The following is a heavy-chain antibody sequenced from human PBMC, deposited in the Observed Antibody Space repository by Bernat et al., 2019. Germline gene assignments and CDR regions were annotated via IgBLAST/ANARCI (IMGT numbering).Heavy chain of an antibody. CDR2: INPSGGST. V-gene: IGHV1-46*01. J-gene: IGHJ6*02. CDR1: GYTFTSYY. CDR3: ARAGFWSGYLPPYYYYYGMDV. Sequence: QVQLVQSGAEVKKPGASVKVSCKASGYTFTSYYMHWVRQAPGQGLEWMGIINPSGGSTSYAQKFQGRVTMTRDTSTSTVYMELSSLRSEDTAVYYCARAGFWSGYLPPYYYYYGMDVWGQGTTVTVSS. D-gene: IGHD3-3*01.